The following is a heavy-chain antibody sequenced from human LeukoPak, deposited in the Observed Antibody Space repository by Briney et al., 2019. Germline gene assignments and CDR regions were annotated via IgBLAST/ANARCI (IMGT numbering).Heavy chain of an antibody. D-gene: IGHD6-13*01. CDR1: GCSISSYY. CDR2: IYTTGNT. CDR3: ARLSGYSSSWTNYYYYYMDV. V-gene: IGHV4-4*07. J-gene: IGHJ6*03. Sequence: SETLSLTCMCSGCSISSYYWSWIRQPAGKGLECIGPIYTTGNTNYNPSLKSRVTISVDTSKNQFSLKLSSVTAADTAVYYCARLSGYSSSWTNYYYYYMDVWGKGTTVTISS.